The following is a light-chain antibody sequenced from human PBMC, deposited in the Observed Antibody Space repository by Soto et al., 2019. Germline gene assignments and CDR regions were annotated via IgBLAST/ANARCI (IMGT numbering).Light chain of an antibody. J-gene: IGLJ1*01. Sequence: QSVLTQPPSVSGAPGQRVTISCTGSSSNIGAGYDVHWYQQLPGTAPKLLIYGNSNRPSGVPDRFSGSQSGTSASLAITGLQAEDEADYYCQSYDSSLSGYVFGTGTQVTVL. CDR2: GNS. CDR3: QSYDSSLSGYV. CDR1: SSNIGAGYD. V-gene: IGLV1-40*01.